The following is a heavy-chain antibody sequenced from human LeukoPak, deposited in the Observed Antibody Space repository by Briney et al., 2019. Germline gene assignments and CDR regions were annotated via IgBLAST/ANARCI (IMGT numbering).Heavy chain of an antibody. CDR3: AKGAPVAGYFDY. Sequence: PGGSLRLSCAASGFTFSSYWMSWLRQAPGKGLEWVANIKHDGSEKYYVDSMKGRFTISRDNAKNSLYLQMSSLRAEDTAVYYCAKGAPVAGYFDYWGQGTLVTVSS. J-gene: IGHJ4*02. CDR1: GFTFSSYW. V-gene: IGHV3-7*01. CDR2: IKHDGSEK. D-gene: IGHD2-15*01.